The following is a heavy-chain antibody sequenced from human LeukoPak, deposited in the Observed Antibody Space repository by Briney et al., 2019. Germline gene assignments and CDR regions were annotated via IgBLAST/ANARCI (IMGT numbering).Heavy chain of an antibody. J-gene: IGHJ3*02. Sequence: GESLKISCKGSGYGFTNYWIAWVRQMPGKGLEWMGIIYPGDSDTRYSPSFQGQVTISADKSISTAYLQWDSLKASDTAMYYCARPDYYDTSGYYPPPHAFDIWGQGTMVTVSS. V-gene: IGHV5-51*01. CDR1: GYGFTNYW. D-gene: IGHD3-22*01. CDR3: ARPDYYDTSGYYPPPHAFDI. CDR2: IYPGDSDT.